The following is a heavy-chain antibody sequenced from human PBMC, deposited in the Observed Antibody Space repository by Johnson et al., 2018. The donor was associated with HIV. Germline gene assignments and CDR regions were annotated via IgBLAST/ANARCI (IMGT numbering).Heavy chain of an antibody. CDR1: GFTVRSNY. J-gene: IGHJ3*02. CDR3: ASHQTAGLRLGDLSSYVAFDM. V-gene: IGHV3-53*01. CDR2: IYSGGST. Sequence: AQLVESGGGLIQPGGSLRLSCAASGFTVRSNYMSWVRQAPGRGLAWVSVIYSGGSTYYADSVTGRFTISRDNSRNTLYLQMNSLRAGDTAVYYCASHQTAGLRLGDLSSYVAFDMWGQGTMVTVSS. D-gene: IGHD3-16*02.